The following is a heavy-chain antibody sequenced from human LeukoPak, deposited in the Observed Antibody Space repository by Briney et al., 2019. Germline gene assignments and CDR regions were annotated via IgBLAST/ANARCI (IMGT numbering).Heavy chain of an antibody. CDR2: INPNSGGT. J-gene: IGHJ4*02. D-gene: IGHD3-22*01. V-gene: IGHV1-2*02. Sequence: ASVKVSCKASGYTFTGYYMHWVRQAPGQGLEWMGWINPNSGGTNYAQKFQGRVTMTRDTSISTAYMELSRLRSDDTAVYYCAREDFYDSGSNDYWGQGTLVTVSS. CDR1: GYTFTGYY. CDR3: AREDFYDSGSNDY.